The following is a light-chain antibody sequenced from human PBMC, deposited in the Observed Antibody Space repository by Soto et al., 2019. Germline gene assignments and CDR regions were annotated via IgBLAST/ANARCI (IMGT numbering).Light chain of an antibody. CDR1: QSVLHSNGYNY. V-gene: IGKV2-28*01. CDR3: MQALQTPPT. CDR2: LGS. Sequence: DIVMTQSPLSLPVTPGEPASISCRSSQSVLHSNGYNYLDWYLQKPGQSPQLLIYLGSNRASGVPDRFSGSGSGRDFTLKISRVEAEDVGVYYCMQALQTPPTFGQGTRLEIK. J-gene: IGKJ5*01.